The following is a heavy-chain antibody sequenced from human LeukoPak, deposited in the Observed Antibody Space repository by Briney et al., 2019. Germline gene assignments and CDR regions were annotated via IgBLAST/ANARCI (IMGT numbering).Heavy chain of an antibody. D-gene: IGHD1-26*01. V-gene: IGHV3-66*01. Sequence: GGSLRLSCAASGFTLNSNHRSGVRQAPGRGLEGVSGLYSGGTTYYADSVKGRFTISRDNSKNTLDLQMNTLRAEDTALYYCARGGAGGSTTYNMDVWGQGTTVTVSS. J-gene: IGHJ6*02. CDR2: LYSGGTT. CDR1: GFTLNSNH. CDR3: ARGGAGGSTTYNMDV.